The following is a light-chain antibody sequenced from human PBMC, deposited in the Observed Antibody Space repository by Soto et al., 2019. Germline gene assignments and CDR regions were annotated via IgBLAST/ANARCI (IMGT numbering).Light chain of an antibody. CDR1: QSIRSF. V-gene: IGKV1-39*01. CDR3: QQSDSPPIT. Sequence: DIQMTQSPSSLFASVGDRITITCRASQSIRSFLNWYQQKPGKAPKLLIYSESSLQSGVPSRFSGSGSGTDFTLTITSLQPEDFATYYCQQSDSPPITFGQGTRLEIK. J-gene: IGKJ5*01. CDR2: SES.